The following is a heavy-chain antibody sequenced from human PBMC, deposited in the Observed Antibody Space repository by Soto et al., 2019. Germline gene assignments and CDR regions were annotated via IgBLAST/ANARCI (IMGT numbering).Heavy chain of an antibody. V-gene: IGHV1-2*02. CDR3: ARDDIVVVPAAIFLDSYGMDV. J-gene: IGHJ6*02. D-gene: IGHD2-2*01. CDR1: GYTFTDSY. Sequence: ASVKVSCKASGYTFTDSYMHWVRQAPGQGLEWMGWINPNSGGTNYAQKFQGRVTMTRDTSISTAYMELSRLRSDDTAVYYCARDDIVVVPAAIFLDSYGMDVWGQGTTVTVSS. CDR2: INPNSGGT.